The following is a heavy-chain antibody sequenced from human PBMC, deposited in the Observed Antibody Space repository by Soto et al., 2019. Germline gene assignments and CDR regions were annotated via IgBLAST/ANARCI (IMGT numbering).Heavy chain of an antibody. CDR2: INPSIGTT. V-gene: IGHV1-46*03. Sequence: ASVKVSCKASGYTFTSQNMHWVRQAPGQGLEWMGVINPSIGTTTYAQKFQGRVTMTSDTSTSSVYMEVSSLRSEDTAVYYCISTLGARFDCWGQGTLVTFSS. CDR3: ISTLGARFDC. D-gene: IGHD1-26*01. CDR1: GYTFTSQN. J-gene: IGHJ4*02.